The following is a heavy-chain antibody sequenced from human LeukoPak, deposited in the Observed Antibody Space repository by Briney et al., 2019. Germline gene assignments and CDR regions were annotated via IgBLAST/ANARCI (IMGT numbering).Heavy chain of an antibody. D-gene: IGHD3-10*01. CDR3: AKESLWFGELSMGGLFGFDP. J-gene: IGHJ5*02. CDR1: GFTFDDYA. Sequence: PGGSLRLSCAASGFTFDDYAMHWVRQAPGKGLEWVSGISWNSGSIGYADSVKGRFTISRDNAKNSLYLQMNSLRAEDTALYYCAKESLWFGELSMGGLFGFDPWGQGTLVTVSS. CDR2: ISWNSGSI. V-gene: IGHV3-9*01.